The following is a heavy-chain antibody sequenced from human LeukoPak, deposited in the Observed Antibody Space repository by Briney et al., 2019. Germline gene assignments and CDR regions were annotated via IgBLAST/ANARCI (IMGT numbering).Heavy chain of an antibody. CDR1: GGSFSGYY. D-gene: IGHD3-3*01. V-gene: IGHV4-34*01. CDR2: INHSGST. Sequence: SETLSLTCAVYGGSFSGYYWSWIRRPPGKGLEWIGEINHSGSTNYNPSLKSRVTISVDTSKNQFSLKLSSVTAADTAVYYCAGSHYDFWSGYHSDAFDIWGQGTMVTVSS. J-gene: IGHJ3*02. CDR3: AGSHYDFWSGYHSDAFDI.